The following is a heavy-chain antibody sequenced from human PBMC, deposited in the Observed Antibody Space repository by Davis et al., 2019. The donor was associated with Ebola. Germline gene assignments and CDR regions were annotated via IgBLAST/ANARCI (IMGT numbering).Heavy chain of an antibody. CDR1: GYTFTNYY. CDR3: TTPGGQDSGDDVFDI. J-gene: IGHJ3*02. D-gene: IGHD5-12*01. CDR2: INPNDGRT. Sequence: ASVKVSCKASGYTFTNYYMHWVRQASGQGLEWMGMINPNDGRTIYAQKFQGRVTVTRDTSTTTVYMDLSSLRSEDTALYYCTTPGGQDSGDDVFDIWGQGTMVTVSS. V-gene: IGHV1-46*03.